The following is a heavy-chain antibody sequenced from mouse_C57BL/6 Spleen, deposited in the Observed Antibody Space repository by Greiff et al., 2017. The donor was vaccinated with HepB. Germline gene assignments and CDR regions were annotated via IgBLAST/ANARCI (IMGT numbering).Heavy chain of an antibody. V-gene: IGHV1-69*01. CDR3: ARAGTYGSSSDWYFDV. CDR1: GYTFTSYW. J-gene: IGHJ1*03. D-gene: IGHD1-1*01. Sequence: QVQLQQPGAELVMPGASVKLSCKASGYTFTSYWMHWVKQRPGQGLEWIGEIDPSDSYTNYNQKFKGKSTLTVDKSSSTAYMQLSSLTSEDSAVYYCARAGTYGSSSDWYFDVWGTGTTVTVSS. CDR2: IDPSDSYT.